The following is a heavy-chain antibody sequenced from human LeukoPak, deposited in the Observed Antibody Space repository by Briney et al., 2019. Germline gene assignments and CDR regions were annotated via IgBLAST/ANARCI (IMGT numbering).Heavy chain of an antibody. V-gene: IGHV3-21*01. J-gene: IGHJ6*03. D-gene: IGHD6-13*01. CDR1: GFTFSSYS. CDR2: ISSSSSYI. CDR3: ARAGIAAASYYMDV. Sequence: GGSLRLSCAASGFTFSSYSMNWVRQAPGKGLEWVSSISSSSSYIYYADSVKGRFTISRDNAKNSLYLQMNSLRAEDTAVYYCARAGIAAASYYMDVWGKGTTVTVSS.